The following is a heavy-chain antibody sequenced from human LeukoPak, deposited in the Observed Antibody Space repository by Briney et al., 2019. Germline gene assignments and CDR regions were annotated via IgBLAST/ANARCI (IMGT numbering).Heavy chain of an antibody. J-gene: IGHJ6*03. Sequence: SETLSLTCAVYGGSFIGYYWSWIRQPPGKGLEWIGEINHSGSTNYNPSLKSRVTISVDTSKNQFSLKLSSVTAADTAVYYCARASHSSGWYVNYYYYMDVWGKGTTVTVSS. D-gene: IGHD6-19*01. CDR2: INHSGST. V-gene: IGHV4-34*01. CDR1: GGSFIGYY. CDR3: ARASHSSGWYVNYYYYMDV.